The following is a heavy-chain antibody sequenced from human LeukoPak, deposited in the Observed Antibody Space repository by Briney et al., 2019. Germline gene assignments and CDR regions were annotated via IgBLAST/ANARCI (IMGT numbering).Heavy chain of an antibody. CDR1: GYSFTSYW. CDR3: ARDDYGDSQFDY. CDR2: IDPSDSYT. J-gene: IGHJ4*02. D-gene: IGHD4-17*01. V-gene: IGHV5-10-1*01. Sequence: GGSLKISCKGSGYSFTSYWISWVRQMPGKGLEWMGRIDPSDSYTNYSPSFQGHVTISADKSISTAYLQWSSLKASDTAMYYCARDDYGDSQFDYWGQGTLVTVSS.